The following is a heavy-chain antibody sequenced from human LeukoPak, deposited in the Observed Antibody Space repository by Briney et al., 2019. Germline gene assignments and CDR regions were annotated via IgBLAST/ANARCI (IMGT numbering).Heavy chain of an antibody. V-gene: IGHV4-59*08. Sequence: SETLSLTCXVSGGSISXXXXXXXXXPXXXXXXXIGSIXXSGSTXXXXXXXXXXXXXXDXXKNQFSLKLNSVTAADTAVYYCASARDFGWEGIWNWGQGTLVTVSS. D-gene: IGHD6-19*01. CDR1: GGSISXXX. J-gene: IGHJ4*02. CDR3: ASARDFGWEGIWN. CDR2: IXXSGST.